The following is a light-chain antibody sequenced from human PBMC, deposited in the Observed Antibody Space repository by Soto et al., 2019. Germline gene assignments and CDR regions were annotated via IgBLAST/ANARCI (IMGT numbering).Light chain of an antibody. CDR2: GAS. CDR1: QSVSSSY. CDR3: QQYGSSPRT. V-gene: IGKV3-20*01. J-gene: IGKJ1*01. Sequence: EIVLTQSPGTPSLSPGERATLSCRASQSVSSSYLAWYQQKPGQAPRLLIYGASSRATGIPDRFSGSGSGTDFTVTISRLEPEEFAVYYCQQYGSSPRTFGQGTKVEIK.